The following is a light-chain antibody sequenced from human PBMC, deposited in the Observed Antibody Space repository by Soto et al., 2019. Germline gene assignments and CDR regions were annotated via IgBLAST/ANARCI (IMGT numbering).Light chain of an antibody. CDR1: QSIISY. CDR2: AAS. CDR3: QQSYSTPYT. Sequence: DIQMTQSPSSLSASVGDRVTITRRASQSIISYLNWYQQKPGKAPKLLIYAASSLQSGVPSRFSGSGSGTDFTLTISSLQPEDFATYYCQQSYSTPYTFGQGTKLEIK. V-gene: IGKV1-39*01. J-gene: IGKJ2*01.